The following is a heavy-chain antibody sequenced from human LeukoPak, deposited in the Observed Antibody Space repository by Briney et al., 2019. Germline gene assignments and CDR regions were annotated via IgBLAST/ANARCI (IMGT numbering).Heavy chain of an antibody. Sequence: GGSLRLSCAASGLTFSSYGMHWVRQAPGKGLEWVAVISYDGSNKYYADSVKGRFTISRDNSKNTLYLQMNSLRAEDTAVYYCAKDYYGSGSFYAYYYGMDVWGQGTTVTVSS. D-gene: IGHD3-10*01. V-gene: IGHV3-30*18. CDR1: GLTFSSYG. CDR2: ISYDGSNK. J-gene: IGHJ6*02. CDR3: AKDYYGSGSFYAYYYGMDV.